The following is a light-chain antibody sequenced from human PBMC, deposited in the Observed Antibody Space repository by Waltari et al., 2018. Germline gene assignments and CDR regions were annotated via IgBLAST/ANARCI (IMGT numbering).Light chain of an antibody. V-gene: IGKV4-1*01. CDR1: QNLFWRSNKKNY. Sequence: DVVMTQSPDSLAVSLGERATINCKSSQNLFWRSNKKNYLVWYQQKPGQPPTVLFYWASTRESGVPDRFSGSKSGTSASLAIRGLQSEDEADYYCAAWDDSLNGVVFGGGTK. CDR2: WAS. J-gene: IGKJ4*01. CDR3: AAWDDSLNGVV.